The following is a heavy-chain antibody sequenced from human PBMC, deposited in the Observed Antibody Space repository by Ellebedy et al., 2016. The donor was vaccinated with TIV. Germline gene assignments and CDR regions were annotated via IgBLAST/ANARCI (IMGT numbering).Heavy chain of an antibody. CDR3: ARDAISSQAVAGTVGDY. D-gene: IGHD6-19*01. CDR1: GGSISSYY. J-gene: IGHJ4*02. CDR2: IYYSGST. Sequence: SETLSLXXTVSGGSISSYYWSWIRQPPGKGLEWIGYIYYSGSTNYNPSLKSRVTISVDKSKNQSSLKLSSVTAADTAVYYCARDAISSQAVAGTVGDYWGQGTLVTVSS. V-gene: IGHV4-59*12.